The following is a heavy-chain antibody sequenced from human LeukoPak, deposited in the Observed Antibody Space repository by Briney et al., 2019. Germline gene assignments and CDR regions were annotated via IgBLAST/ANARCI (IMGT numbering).Heavy chain of an antibody. D-gene: IGHD3-22*01. V-gene: IGHV1-8*01. CDR3: AGSLHYYDSSGYYSTVGYYYYGMDV. CDR2: MNPNSGNT. Sequence: ASVKVSCKASGYTFTSYDINWVRQATGQGLEWMGWMNPNSGNTGYAQKFQGRVTMTRNTSISTAYMELSSLRSEDTAVYYCAGSLHYYDSSGYYSTVGYYYYGMDVWGQGTTVTVSS. CDR1: GYTFTSYD. J-gene: IGHJ6*02.